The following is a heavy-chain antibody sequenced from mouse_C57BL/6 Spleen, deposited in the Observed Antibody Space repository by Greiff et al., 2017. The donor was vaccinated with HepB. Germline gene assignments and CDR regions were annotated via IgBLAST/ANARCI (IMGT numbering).Heavy chain of an antibody. CDR1: GFTFSDYG. V-gene: IGHV5-17*01. CDR2: ISSGSSTI. CDR3: AATNYYDMDY. J-gene: IGHJ4*01. Sequence: EVKLMESGGGLVKPGGSLKLSCAASGFTFSDYGMHWVRQAPEKGLEWVAYISSGSSTIYYADTVKGRFTISRDNAKNTLFLQMTSLRSEDTAMYYCAATNYYDMDYWGQGTSVTVAS. D-gene: IGHD6-1*01.